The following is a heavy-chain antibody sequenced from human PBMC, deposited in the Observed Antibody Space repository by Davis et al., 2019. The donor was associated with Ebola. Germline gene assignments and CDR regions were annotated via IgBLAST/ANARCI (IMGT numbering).Heavy chain of an antibody. CDR2: ISAYNGNT. D-gene: IGHD3-22*01. Sequence: ASVKVSCKASGYTFTSYGISWVRQAPGQGLEWMGWISAYNGNTNYAQKLQGRVTMTTDTSTSTAYMELRSLRSDDTAVYYCARGYYYDSSGYYDDAFDIWGQGTMVTVSS. J-gene: IGHJ3*02. CDR3: ARGYYYDSSGYYDDAFDI. V-gene: IGHV1-18*01. CDR1: GYTFTSYG.